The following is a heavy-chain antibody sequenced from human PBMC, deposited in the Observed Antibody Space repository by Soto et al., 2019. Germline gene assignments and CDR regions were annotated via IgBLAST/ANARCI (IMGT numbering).Heavy chain of an antibody. J-gene: IGHJ4*02. V-gene: IGHV4-30-2*01. D-gene: IGHD2-15*01. Sequence: SETLSLTCAVSGGSISSGGYSWSWIRQPPGKGLGWIGYIYHSGSTYYNPSLKSRVTISVDRSKNQFSLKLSSVTAGDTAVYHCARSKGAVAGLQRPFDTWGQGTLVTVSS. CDR1: GGSISSGGYS. CDR2: IYHSGST. CDR3: ARSKGAVAGLQRPFDT.